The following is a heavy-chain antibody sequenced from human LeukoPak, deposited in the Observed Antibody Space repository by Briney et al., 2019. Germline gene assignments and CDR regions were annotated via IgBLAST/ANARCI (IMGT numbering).Heavy chain of an antibody. J-gene: IGHJ3*02. D-gene: IGHD3-22*01. Sequence: SETLSLTCTVSGDSISSGDYYWSWIRQPAGKGLEWIGRISSSGSTNYNPSLKSRVTISVDTSKNQFSLKLSSVTAADTAVYYCARDARSLIGAFDIWGRGTKVIVSS. CDR2: ISSSGST. V-gene: IGHV4-61*02. CDR3: ARDARSLIGAFDI. CDR1: GDSISSGDYY.